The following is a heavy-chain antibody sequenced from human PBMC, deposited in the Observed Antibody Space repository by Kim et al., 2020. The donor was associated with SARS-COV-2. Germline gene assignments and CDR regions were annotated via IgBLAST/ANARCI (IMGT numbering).Heavy chain of an antibody. J-gene: IGHJ6*02. CDR1: GYTFTTYG. CDR2: INAGNGYT. D-gene: IGHD5-12*01. CDR3: ARDRIDIVATIFYYYYGMDV. V-gene: IGHV1-3*01. Sequence: ASVKVSCKASGYTFTTYGMHWVRQAPGQRLEWMGWINAGNGYTKYSQKFQDRVTITRDTSASTGYMELSSLRSEDTAVYYCARDRIDIVATIFYYYYGMDVWGQGTTVTVSS.